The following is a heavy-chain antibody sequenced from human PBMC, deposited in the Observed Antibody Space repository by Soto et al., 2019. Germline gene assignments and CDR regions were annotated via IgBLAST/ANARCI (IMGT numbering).Heavy chain of an antibody. V-gene: IGHV3-23*01. CDR1: GFTFSSYA. CDR2: ISSSGGNT. J-gene: IGHJ4*02. D-gene: IGHD2-2*02. Sequence: PGGSLRLSCVASGFTFSSYAMSWVRQAPGKGLEWVSAISSSGGNTWYADSVKGRFTISRDNSKSTLDLQMNGLRAEDTAVYYCARDLPILGHILDSWGQGTLVTVAS. CDR3: ARDLPILGHILDS.